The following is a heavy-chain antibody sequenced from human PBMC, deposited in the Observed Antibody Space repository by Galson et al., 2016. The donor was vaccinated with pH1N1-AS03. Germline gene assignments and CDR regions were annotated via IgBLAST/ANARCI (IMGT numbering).Heavy chain of an antibody. CDR3: GRRISVTGREFDS. D-gene: IGHD6-19*01. V-gene: IGHV5-51*01. CDR1: AYTFANYW. CDR2: MYPANFDT. J-gene: IGHJ5*01. Sequence: QSGAEVKKPGESPKISCKASAYTFANYWIVWVRQMPGKGLEWMGIMYPANFDTRYSPSFQGHVTISADTSTNTAYLQWSSLRASGTARYYCGRRISVTGREFDSWVQGTLVTVSS.